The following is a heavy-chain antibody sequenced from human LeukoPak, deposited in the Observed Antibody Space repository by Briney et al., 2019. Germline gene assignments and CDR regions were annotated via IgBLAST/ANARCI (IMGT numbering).Heavy chain of an antibody. V-gene: IGHV3-7*01. CDR2: IKPDGSEK. D-gene: IGHD1-14*01. CDR1: GFTFSNYW. J-gene: IGHJ6*03. Sequence: GGSLRLSCAASGFTFSNYWMSWVRQAPGKGLEWVANIKPDGSEKYYVDSVKGRFTISRDNAKNSLYLQMNSLRAEDTAVYYCAKDGEGTGYYMDVSGKGTTVTISS. CDR3: AKDGEGTGYYMDV.